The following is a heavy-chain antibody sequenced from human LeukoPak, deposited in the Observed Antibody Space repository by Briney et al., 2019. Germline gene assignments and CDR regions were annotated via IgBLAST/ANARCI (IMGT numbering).Heavy chain of an antibody. CDR3: ARDRTDTAMVTVDY. CDR2: FSHSGST. V-gene: IGHV4-38-2*02. Sequence: SETLSLTCTVSGYSISSAYYWGWIRQPPGKGLEWIGSFSHSGSTYYNPSLNSRVTISVDTSKNQFSLKLSSVTAADTAVYYCARDRTDTAMVTVDYWGQGTLVTVSS. J-gene: IGHJ4*02. D-gene: IGHD5-18*01. CDR1: GYSISSAYY.